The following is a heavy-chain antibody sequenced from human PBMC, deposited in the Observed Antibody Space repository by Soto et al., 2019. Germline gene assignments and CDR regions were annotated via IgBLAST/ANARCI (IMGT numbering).Heavy chain of an antibody. D-gene: IGHD1-1*01. J-gene: IGHJ6*03. CDR1: GFTFSSYW. CDR3: AKRALSDHYLDV. V-gene: IGHV3-74*01. CDR2: INSDGSST. Sequence: EVQLVESGGGLVQPGGSLRLSCAASGFTFSSYWMHWVRQAPGKGLVWVSRINSDGSSTSYADSVKGRFTISRDNAKNTLYLQMNSLRAEDTAVYYCAKRALSDHYLDVWGKGTTVIVSS.